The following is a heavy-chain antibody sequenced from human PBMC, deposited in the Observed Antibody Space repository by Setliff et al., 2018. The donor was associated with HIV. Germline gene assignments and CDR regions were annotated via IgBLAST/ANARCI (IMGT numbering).Heavy chain of an antibody. D-gene: IGHD2-2*02. V-gene: IGHV3-20*04. CDR1: GFIFDDYG. CDR2: INWNGGST. CDR3: VRDIGFNLYDH. Sequence: PGGSLRLSCAASGFIFDDYGMSWVRQAPGKGLEWVSGINWNGGSTGYADSVKGRFTISRDNTKNTLYLQMSSLRAEDRAVYYCVRDIGFNLYDHWGQGTLVTVSS. J-gene: IGHJ4*02.